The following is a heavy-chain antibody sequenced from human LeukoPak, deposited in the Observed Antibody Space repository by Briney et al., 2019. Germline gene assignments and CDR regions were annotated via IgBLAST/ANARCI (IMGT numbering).Heavy chain of an antibody. Sequence: SVKVSCKASGGTFISYAISWVRQAPGQGLEWMGGIIPIFGIANYAQKFQGRVTITADKSTNTAYMELSSLRSEDTAVYYCARGAGSTGYYYGMDVWGQGTTVTVSS. CDR1: GGTFISYA. V-gene: IGHV1-69*17. D-gene: IGHD4-11*01. CDR2: IIPIFGIA. CDR3: ARGAGSTGYYYGMDV. J-gene: IGHJ6*02.